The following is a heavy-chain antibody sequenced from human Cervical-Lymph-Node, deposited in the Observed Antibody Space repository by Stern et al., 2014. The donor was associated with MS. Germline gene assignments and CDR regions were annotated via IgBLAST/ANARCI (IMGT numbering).Heavy chain of an antibody. CDR1: GYTFTSDD. CDR2: MNPDSGDT. CDR3: TKAWDS. Sequence: VQLVESGAEVKKPGASVKVSCKTSGYTFTSDDINWVRQASGQGLEWMGWMNPDSGDTGYAQKFQGRLTIPRDTSISTAYMELTTLRSEDTAVYYCTKAWDSWGQGTLVIVSS. V-gene: IGHV1-8*01. J-gene: IGHJ4*02.